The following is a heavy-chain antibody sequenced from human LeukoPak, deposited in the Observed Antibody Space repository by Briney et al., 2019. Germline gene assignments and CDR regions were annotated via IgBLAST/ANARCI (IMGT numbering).Heavy chain of an antibody. CDR3: ARGSSNIAARNNWFDP. J-gene: IGHJ5*02. CDR2: ISSSSSYI. V-gene: IGHV3-21*01. CDR1: GSTFSSYA. D-gene: IGHD6-6*01. Sequence: GGSLRLSCAASGSTFSSYAMNWVRQAPGKGLEWVSSISSSSSYIDYADSVKGRLTISRDNAKNSLYLQMNRLRAEDTAMYYCARGSSNIAARNNWFDPWGQGTLVTVSS.